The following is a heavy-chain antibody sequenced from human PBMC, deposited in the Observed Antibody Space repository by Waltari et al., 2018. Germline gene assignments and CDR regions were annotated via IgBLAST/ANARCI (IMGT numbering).Heavy chain of an antibody. V-gene: IGHV3-7*01. CDR2: IKQDGSEK. Sequence: EVQLVESGGGLVQPGGSLRLSCAASGFTFSSYWMSWVRQAPGKGLEWVANIKQDGSEKYYVDSVKGRFTISIDNAKNSLYLQMNSLRAEDTAVYYCARDSTYYYDSSGYYGWGQGTLVTVSS. D-gene: IGHD3-22*01. CDR1: GFTFSSYW. CDR3: ARDSTYYYDSSGYYG. J-gene: IGHJ4*02.